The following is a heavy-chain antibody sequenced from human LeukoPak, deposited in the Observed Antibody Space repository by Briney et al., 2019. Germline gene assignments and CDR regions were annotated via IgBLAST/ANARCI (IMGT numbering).Heavy chain of an antibody. CDR1: GHTLSQIS. V-gene: IGHV1-24*01. CDR3: TTLNPYFDF. Sequence: ASVKVSCKVSGHTLSQISMHWVRQAPGKGLEWMGGFDAEDGETIYAQNFQGRVTVTEDTSTDTAYMELTSLRSEDTAIYYCTTLNPYFDFWGQGILVTVSS. CDR2: FDAEDGET. J-gene: IGHJ4*02.